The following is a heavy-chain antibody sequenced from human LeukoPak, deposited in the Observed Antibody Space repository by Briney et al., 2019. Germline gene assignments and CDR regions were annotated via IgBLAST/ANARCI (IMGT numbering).Heavy chain of an antibody. CDR3: ARVVADYDILFDY. Sequence: PGGSLRLSCAASGFTFSSYWMTWVRQAPGKGLEWVANINQDGSEKYYVDSVKGRFTISRDNAKNSLYLQMNSLRAEDTAVYYCARVVADYDILFDYGGQGSLVTVS. CDR1: GFTFSSYW. D-gene: IGHD3-9*01. CDR2: INQDGSEK. V-gene: IGHV3-7*03. J-gene: IGHJ4*02.